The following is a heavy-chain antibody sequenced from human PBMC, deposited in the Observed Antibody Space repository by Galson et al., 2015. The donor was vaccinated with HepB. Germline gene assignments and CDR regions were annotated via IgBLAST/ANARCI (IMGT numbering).Heavy chain of an antibody. CDR1: GFTFSSYA. CDR2: ISGSGGST. D-gene: IGHD3-3*01. Sequence: SLRLSCAASGFTFSSYAMSWVRQAPGKGLEWVSAISGSGGSTYYADSVKGRFTISRDNSKNTLYLQMNSLRAEDTAVYYCARHPTIFGVSLVFWGKGTTVTVSS. CDR3: ARHPTIFGVSLVF. V-gene: IGHV3-23*01. J-gene: IGHJ6*04.